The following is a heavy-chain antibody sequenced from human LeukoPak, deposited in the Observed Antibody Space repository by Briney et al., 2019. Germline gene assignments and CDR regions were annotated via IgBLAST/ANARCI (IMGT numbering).Heavy chain of an antibody. CDR1: GGTFSSYA. V-gene: IGHV1-69*13. CDR3: ASRDGYNFGSIDY. CDR2: IIPIFGTA. Sequence: SVKVSCKASGGTFSSYAISWVRQAPGQGLEWMGGIIPIFGTANYAQKFQGRVTITADESTSTAYMELSSLRSEDTAEYYCASRDGYNFGSIDYWGQGTLVTVSS. J-gene: IGHJ4*02. D-gene: IGHD5-24*01.